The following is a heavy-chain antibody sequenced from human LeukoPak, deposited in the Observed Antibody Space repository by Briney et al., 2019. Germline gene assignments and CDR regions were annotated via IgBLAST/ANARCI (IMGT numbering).Heavy chain of an antibody. V-gene: IGHV3-30*04. CDR1: GFTFSSYA. CDR3: AKDLVSQRDGYNYFFDY. D-gene: IGHD5-24*01. J-gene: IGHJ4*02. Sequence: GGSLRLSCAASGFTFSSYAMHWVRQAPGKGLEWVALIPYDGSNKYYADSVKGRFTVSRDNSKNTLYLQMNSLRAEDTAVYYCAKDLVSQRDGYNYFFDYWGQGTLVTVSS. CDR2: IPYDGSNK.